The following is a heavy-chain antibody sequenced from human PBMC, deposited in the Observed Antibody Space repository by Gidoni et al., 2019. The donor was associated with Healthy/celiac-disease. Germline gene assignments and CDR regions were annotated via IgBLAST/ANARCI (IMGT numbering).Heavy chain of an antibody. J-gene: IGHJ1*01. CDR3: ARHGTRISRLLFGAEYFQH. V-gene: IGHV4-34*01. D-gene: IGHD3-10*02. Sequence: QVQLQQWGAGLLKPSETLSLTCAVYGGSFSGYYWSWIRPPPGKGLEWIGEINHSGSTNYNPSLKSRVTISVDTSKNQFSLKLSSVTAADTAVYYCARHGTRISRLLFGAEYFQHWGQGTLVTVSS. CDR2: INHSGST. CDR1: GGSFSGYY.